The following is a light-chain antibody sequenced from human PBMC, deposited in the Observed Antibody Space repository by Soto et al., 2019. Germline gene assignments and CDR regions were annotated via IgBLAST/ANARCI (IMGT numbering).Light chain of an antibody. V-gene: IGKV3-20*01. CDR3: QQYGSPPPT. J-gene: IGKJ1*01. Sequence: EIVLTQSPGTLSLSPGERATLSCKASQSIVSNYLAWYQRRPGQAPRLLIYGSSSRATDIPARFSGSGSGTDFTLTITRLESEDFAVYYCQQYGSPPPTFGQGTKVEFK. CDR1: QSIVSNY. CDR2: GSS.